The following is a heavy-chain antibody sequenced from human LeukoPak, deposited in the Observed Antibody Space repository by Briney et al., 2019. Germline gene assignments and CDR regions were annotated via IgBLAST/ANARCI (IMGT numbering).Heavy chain of an antibody. D-gene: IGHD4-23*01. CDR3: ARVPDYGGNRPFYYYYYYMDV. CDR2: IYYSGST. CDR1: GGSISSYY. J-gene: IGHJ6*03. V-gene: IGHV4-59*01. Sequence: PSETLSPTCTVSGGSISSYYWSWIRQPPGKGLEWIGYIYYSGSTNYNPSLKSRVTISVDTSKNQFSLKLSSVTAADTAVYYCARVPDYGGNRPFYYYYYYMDVWGKGTTVTVSS.